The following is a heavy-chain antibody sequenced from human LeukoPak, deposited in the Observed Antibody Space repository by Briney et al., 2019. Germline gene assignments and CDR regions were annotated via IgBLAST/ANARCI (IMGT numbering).Heavy chain of an antibody. CDR2: INPGSGTT. D-gene: IGHD4-11*01. Sequence: ASVKVSCKASGYTFTSYYIHWMRQAPGQGLEWMGIINPGSGTTTYAQKFQGRVTMTRDTSTSTVYMELSSLRSEDTAVYYCARGISGGSTVTYFFDYWGQETLVTVSS. CDR1: GYTFTSYY. J-gene: IGHJ4*02. CDR3: ARGISGGSTVTYFFDY. V-gene: IGHV1-46*01.